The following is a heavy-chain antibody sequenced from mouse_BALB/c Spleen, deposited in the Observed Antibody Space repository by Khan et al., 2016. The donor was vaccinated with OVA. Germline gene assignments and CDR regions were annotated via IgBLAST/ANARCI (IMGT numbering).Heavy chain of an antibody. CDR2: ISDGGIYT. V-gene: IGHV5-4*02. D-gene: IGHD2-13*01. J-gene: IGHJ3*01. CDR1: GFTFSDYY. CDR3: VRGFYGDPFAY. Sequence: EVELVESGGGLVKPGGSLKLSCAASGFTFSDYYMYWVRQTPEKRLAWVATISDGGIYTYYPDSVKGRFTISRDDAKNNLYLQMSSLKSEDTAMVYWVRGFYGDPFAYWGQGTLVTVSA.